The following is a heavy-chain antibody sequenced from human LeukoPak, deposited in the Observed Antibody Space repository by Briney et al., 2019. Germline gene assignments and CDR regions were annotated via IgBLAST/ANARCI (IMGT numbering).Heavy chain of an antibody. CDR3: ARTIRGY. Sequence: GGSLRLSCAASGFTFSNYWMSWVRQAPGKGLEWVANIKEDGSEKYYVDSVKGRFTISRDNAKNSLYLQMNSLRVEDRAVYYCARTIRGYWGQGTLVTVSS. D-gene: IGHD3-10*01. V-gene: IGHV3-7*02. J-gene: IGHJ4*02. CDR2: IKEDGSEK. CDR1: GFTFSNYW.